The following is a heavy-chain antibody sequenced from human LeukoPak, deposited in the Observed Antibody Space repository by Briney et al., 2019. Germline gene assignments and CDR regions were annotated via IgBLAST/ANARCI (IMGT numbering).Heavy chain of an antibody. Sequence: PSETLSLTCAVSGYSISRDHYWGWIRQPPGKGLEWIGSIYHSGSTYYNPSLKSRVAISVDTSKNQFSLKLTSVTAADTAVYYCARGVTYYYDSSGLDYWGQGTLVTVSS. CDR1: GYSISRDHY. J-gene: IGHJ4*02. CDR2: IYHSGST. D-gene: IGHD3-22*01. CDR3: ARGVTYYYDSSGLDY. V-gene: IGHV4-38-2*01.